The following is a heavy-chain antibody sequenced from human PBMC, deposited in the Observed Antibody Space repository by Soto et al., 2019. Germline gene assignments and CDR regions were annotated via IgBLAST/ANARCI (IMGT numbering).Heavy chain of an antibody. Sequence: PSGTLSLTCSVSGGSITSGGSYWTWIRQHPGQGLEWVGTILYSEKNYYNPSRKSRVTISLDTSKNQFSLKVKSVTAADTAGDYCGRDRGTTLRMDFWGQGTTVTVSS. CDR2: ILYSEKN. CDR1: GGSITSGGSY. V-gene: IGHV4-31*03. D-gene: IGHD3-10*01. J-gene: IGHJ6*02. CDR3: GRDRGTTLRMDF.